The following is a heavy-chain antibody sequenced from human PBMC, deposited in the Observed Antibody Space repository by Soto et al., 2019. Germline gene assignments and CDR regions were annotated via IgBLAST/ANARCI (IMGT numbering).Heavy chain of an antibody. CDR3: ARDVLAVAGSYFDN. CDR1: GFTFSDYY. J-gene: IGHJ4*02. CDR2: ISSRATAI. Sequence: QVQLVESGGGLVKPGGSLRLSCAASGFTFSDYYMCWIRQAPGKGLEWISYISSRATAIYYADSVKGRFTISRDNAKNSLYLQMNSLRAEDTAVYYCARDVLAVAGSYFDNWGQGTLVTVSS. D-gene: IGHD6-19*01. V-gene: IGHV3-11*01.